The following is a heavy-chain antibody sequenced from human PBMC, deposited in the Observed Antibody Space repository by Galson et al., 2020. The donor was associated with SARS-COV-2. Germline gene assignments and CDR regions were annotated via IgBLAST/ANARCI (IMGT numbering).Heavy chain of an antibody. Sequence: ASVKVSCKVSGYTLTELSMHWVRPAPGKGLEWMGGFDPEDGETIYAQKFQGRVTMTEDTSTETAYMELSSLRFEDTAGYDCANGSGSYLGWFDPWGQGTLVTVSS. CDR1: GYTLTELS. V-gene: IGHV1-24*01. J-gene: IGHJ5*02. D-gene: IGHD1-26*01. CDR3: ANGSGSYLGWFDP. CDR2: FDPEDGET.